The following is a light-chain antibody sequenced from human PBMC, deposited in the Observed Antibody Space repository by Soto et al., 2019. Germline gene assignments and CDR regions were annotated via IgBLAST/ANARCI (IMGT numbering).Light chain of an antibody. V-gene: IGKV1-39*01. CDR1: QTISSN. CDR2: AAS. J-gene: IGKJ2*01. Sequence: DIQMTQSPSSLSASAGDRVTIACRAGQTISSNLNWYQQKPGKAPKLLIYAASTLLSGVPSRFSGSRSGTDFTLTISSLQPEDFATYYCQQSYGTPYTFGRGTKLEIK. CDR3: QQSYGTPYT.